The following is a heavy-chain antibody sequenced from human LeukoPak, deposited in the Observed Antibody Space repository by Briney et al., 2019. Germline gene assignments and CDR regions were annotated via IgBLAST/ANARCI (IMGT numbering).Heavy chain of an antibody. CDR1: GFTFSSYG. CDR2: IWYDGSYK. V-gene: IGHV3-33*01. CDR3: ARLVGARGGYFDP. Sequence: ERSLRLSCAASGFTFSSYGMHWVRQAPGKGLEWVAVIWYDGSYKYYADSVKGRFTISRDNSENTLSLEMNSLRAEDTAVYYCARLVGARGGYFDPWGQGTQVTVSS. J-gene: IGHJ4*02. D-gene: IGHD1-26*01.